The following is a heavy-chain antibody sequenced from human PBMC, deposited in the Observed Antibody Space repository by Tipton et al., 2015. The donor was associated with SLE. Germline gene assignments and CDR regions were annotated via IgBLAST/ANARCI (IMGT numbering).Heavy chain of an antibody. CDR1: GGSISSYY. CDR3: ARQGAVAGFDY. D-gene: IGHD6-19*01. J-gene: IGHJ4*02. V-gene: IGHV4-59*08. CDR2: IYYSGST. Sequence: TLSLTCTVSGGSISSYYGSWIRQPPGKGLEWIGYIYYSGSTDYNPSLKSRVTISVDTSKNQFSLKLSSVTAADTAVYYCARQGAVAGFDYWGQGTLVTVSS.